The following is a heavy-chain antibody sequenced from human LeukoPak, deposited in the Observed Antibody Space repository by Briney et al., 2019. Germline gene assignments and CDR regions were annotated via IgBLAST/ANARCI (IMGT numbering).Heavy chain of an antibody. CDR2: INHSGST. Sequence: SETLSLTCAVYGGSFSGYYWSWIRQPPGKGLEWIGEINHSGSTNYNPSLKSRVTISVDTSKNQFSLKLSSVTAADTAVYYCAGYGDHRGAFDIWGQGTMVTVSS. J-gene: IGHJ3*02. CDR1: GGSFSGYY. D-gene: IGHD4-17*01. V-gene: IGHV4-34*01. CDR3: AGYGDHRGAFDI.